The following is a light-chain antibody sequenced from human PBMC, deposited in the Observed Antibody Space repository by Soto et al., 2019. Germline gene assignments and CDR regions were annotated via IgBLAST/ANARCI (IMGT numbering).Light chain of an antibody. CDR2: GAS. V-gene: IGKV3-15*01. J-gene: IGKJ5*01. CDR1: RSVTNN. CDR3: QQYKNWPPIT. Sequence: EIVMTQSPGTLSVSPGERATLSCRASRSVTNNLAWYQQKPGLAPRLLIYGASTRATGIPGRFSGSGSGTEFTLTISSLQSDDSAVYFCQQYKNWPPITFGQGTRLEIK.